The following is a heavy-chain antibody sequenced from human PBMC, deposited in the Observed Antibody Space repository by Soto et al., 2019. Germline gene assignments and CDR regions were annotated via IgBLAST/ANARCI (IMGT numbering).Heavy chain of an antibody. CDR2: IYYSGST. CDR1: GGSISSYY. V-gene: IGHV4-59*08. D-gene: IGHD4-17*01. J-gene: IGHJ4*02. CDR3: ARRTYGDYEDY. Sequence: QVQLQESGPGLVKPSETLSLTCTDSGGSISSYYWSWIRQPPGKGLEWIGYIYYSGSTNYNPSLKSRVTISVDTSKNQFSLKLSSVTAADTAVYYCARRTYGDYEDYWGQGTLVTVSS.